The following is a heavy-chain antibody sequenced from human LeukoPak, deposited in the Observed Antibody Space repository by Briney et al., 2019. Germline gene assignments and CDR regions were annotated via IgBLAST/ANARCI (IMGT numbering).Heavy chain of an antibody. CDR2: MNPNSGNT. J-gene: IGHJ4*02. CDR3: ARVPSTKQKGFDY. CDR1: GYTFTSYD. D-gene: IGHD5-24*01. V-gene: IGHV1-8*01. Sequence: ASVKVSCKASGYTFTSYDINWVRQATGQGLEWMGWMNPNSGNTGYAQKFQGRVTMTRNTSISTAYMELSSLRSEDTTVYYCARVPSTKQKGFDYWGQGTLVTVSS.